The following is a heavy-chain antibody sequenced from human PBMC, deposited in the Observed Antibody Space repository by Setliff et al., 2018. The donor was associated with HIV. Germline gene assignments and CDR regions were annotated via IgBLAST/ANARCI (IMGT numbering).Heavy chain of an antibody. J-gene: IGHJ4*02. D-gene: IGHD4-17*01. CDR3: ARIPYSDSFFDS. Sequence: GGSLRLSCSGSGFTFSNYAMAWARQAPGKGLEWVSGITGSGSRTYYADSVKGRFTISRDNSRNTLVLQMSGLRAEDTAVYYCARIPYSDSFFDSWGQGTLVTVSS. V-gene: IGHV3-23*01. CDR1: GFTFSNYA. CDR2: ITGSGSRT.